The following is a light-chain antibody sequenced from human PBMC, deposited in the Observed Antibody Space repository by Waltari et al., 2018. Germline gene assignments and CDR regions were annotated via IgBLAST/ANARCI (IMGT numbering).Light chain of an antibody. Sequence: QSVLTQPPSASGTPGQRVTISCSGRSSTIGSNYVYWYQQLPGTTPKLLFYRNNQRPSGVPDRFSGSKSGTSASLAISGLRSEDEAVYYCASWDASLSGGVVFGGGTKLTVL. CDR3: ASWDASLSGGVV. V-gene: IGLV1-47*01. CDR2: RNN. J-gene: IGLJ2*01. CDR1: SSTIGSNY.